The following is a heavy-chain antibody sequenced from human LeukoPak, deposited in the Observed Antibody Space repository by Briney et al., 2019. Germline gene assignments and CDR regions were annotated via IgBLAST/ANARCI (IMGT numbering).Heavy chain of an antibody. CDR3: ARGLSYYDSSGYFDYFDY. V-gene: IGHV1-69*04. J-gene: IGHJ4*02. D-gene: IGHD3-22*01. CDR1: GYTFTGYY. CDR2: IIPILGIA. Sequence: SVKVSCKASGYTFTGYYMHWVRQAPGQGLEWMGRIIPILGIANYAQKFQGRVTITADKSTSTAYMELSSLRSEDTALYYCARGLSYYDSSGYFDYFDYWGQGTLVTVSS.